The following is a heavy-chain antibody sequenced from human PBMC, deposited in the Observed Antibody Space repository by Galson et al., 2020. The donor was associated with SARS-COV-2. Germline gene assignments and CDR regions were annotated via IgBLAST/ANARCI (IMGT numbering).Heavy chain of an antibody. CDR3: LSYISTRQNY. D-gene: IGHD3-22*01. CDR1: GFTFTLHP. J-gene: IGHJ4*02. Sequence: GGSLSLSCAASGFTFTLHPMHWVRQAPGKGLEWMAVISYHGTDNFYADSVKGRFTISRDNSKNRCYLQMTALRREDTACYYCLSYISTRQNYWGQGTLVTVSS. V-gene: IGHV3-30*01. CDR2: ISYHGTDN.